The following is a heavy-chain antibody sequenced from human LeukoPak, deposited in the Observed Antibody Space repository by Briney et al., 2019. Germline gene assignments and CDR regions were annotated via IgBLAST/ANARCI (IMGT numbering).Heavy chain of an antibody. CDR1: GFIFNDYS. CDR3: ARDRGSGSYYSGAFDI. V-gene: IGHV3-48*04. Sequence: GGSLRLSCVGSGFIFNDYSMNWVRQAPGKGPEWVSYISSRSSTIYYADSVKGRFTISRDNAKNSLYLQMNSLRAEDTAVYYCARDRGSGSYYSGAFDIWGQGTMVTVSS. D-gene: IGHD3-10*01. J-gene: IGHJ3*02. CDR2: ISSRSSTI.